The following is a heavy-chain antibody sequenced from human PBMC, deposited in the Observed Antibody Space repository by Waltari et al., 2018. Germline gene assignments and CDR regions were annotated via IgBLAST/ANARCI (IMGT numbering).Heavy chain of an antibody. J-gene: IGHJ4*02. CDR2: INGVGGST. Sequence: EVQLVESGGGLVQPGGSLRLSCAASGFTFSTYWMQWVRQAPGKGLVWVSHINGVGGSTTYADSVEGRFTIPRDNAKNTLYLQMNSLRADDTAVYYCTVHARAFDYWGQGTLVTVSS. CDR3: TVHARAFDY. V-gene: IGHV3-74*02. CDR1: GFTFSTYW.